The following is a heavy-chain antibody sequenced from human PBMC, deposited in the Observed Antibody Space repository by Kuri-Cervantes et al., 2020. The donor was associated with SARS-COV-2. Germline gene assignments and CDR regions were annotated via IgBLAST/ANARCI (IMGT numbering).Heavy chain of an antibody. D-gene: IGHD6-13*01. CDR3: ARDGYEETALGY. J-gene: IGHJ4*02. V-gene: IGHV3-30-3*01. CDR2: ISYDGSNK. Sequence: LSLTCAASGFTFSSYAMHWVRQAPGKGLEWVAVISYDGSNKYYADSVKGRFTISRDNSKNTLYLQMNSLRAEDTAVYYCARDGYEETALGYWGQGTLVTVSS. CDR1: GFTFSSYA.